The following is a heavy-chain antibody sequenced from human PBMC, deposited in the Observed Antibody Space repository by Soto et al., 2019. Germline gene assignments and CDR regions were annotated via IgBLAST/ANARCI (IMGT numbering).Heavy chain of an antibody. CDR2: VQPDESQR. J-gene: IGHJ4*02. D-gene: IGHD2-15*01. Sequence: GGSLRLSCEGSGFSVRTDWMSWLRQAPGKGLEWVANVQPDESQRHYVDSVKGRFTISRDNAKNPLYLQMDSLRDEDTAVYYCAARGGSYGYFDYWGQGTLVTVSS. V-gene: IGHV3-7*05. CDR1: GFSVRTDW. CDR3: AARGGSYGYFDY.